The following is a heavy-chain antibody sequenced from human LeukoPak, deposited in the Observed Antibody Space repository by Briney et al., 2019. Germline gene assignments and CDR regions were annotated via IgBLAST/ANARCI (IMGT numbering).Heavy chain of an antibody. J-gene: IGHJ6*02. CDR2: ISGSSRTI. Sequence: GGSLRLSCATSGFTFSNYGMHWVRQAPGKGLEWVSYISGSSRTIYYADSVKGRFTISRDNAKNSLHLQINSLRDEDTAVYYCAIRGYYDTTYAYDYHAMDVWGQGTAVTVSS. D-gene: IGHD3-22*01. V-gene: IGHV3-48*02. CDR3: AIRGYYDTTYAYDYHAMDV. CDR1: GFTFSNYG.